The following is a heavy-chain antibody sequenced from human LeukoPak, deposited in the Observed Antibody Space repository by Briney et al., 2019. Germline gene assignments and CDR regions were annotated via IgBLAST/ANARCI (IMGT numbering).Heavy chain of an antibody. CDR2: IYPGDSDA. CDR3: ARPLLGPYYFDY. V-gene: IGHV5-51*01. CDR1: GYSFTNYW. J-gene: IGHJ4*02. D-gene: IGHD3-10*01. Sequence: PGESLKISCKASGYSFTNYWIAWVRQLPGKGLDWVGIIYPGDSDARYSPSFLGQVTISADKSITTTYLQWTGLKASDTAIYYCARPLLGPYYFDYWGQGTLVTVSS.